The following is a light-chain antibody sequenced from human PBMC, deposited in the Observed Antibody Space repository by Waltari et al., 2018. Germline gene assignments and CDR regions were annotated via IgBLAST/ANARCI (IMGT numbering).Light chain of an antibody. CDR3: QQYNSAPFT. V-gene: IGKV1-16*01. CDR2: FAS. CDR1: QGISSY. Sequence: DIQMTQSPSSLSASVGDTVTITCRASQGISSYLAWYQQKPGKVPKPLIYFASNLESGVPSRFSGSGSGTEFTLTISTLQPEDFATYYCQQYNSAPFTFGPGTKLDIK. J-gene: IGKJ3*01.